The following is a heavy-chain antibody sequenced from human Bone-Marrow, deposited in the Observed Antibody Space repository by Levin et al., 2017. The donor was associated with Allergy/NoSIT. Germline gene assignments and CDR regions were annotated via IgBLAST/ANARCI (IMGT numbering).Heavy chain of an antibody. CDR1: GGTFSSDA. V-gene: IGHV1-69*06. Sequence: SVKVSCKASGGTFSSDAISWVRQAPGQGLECMGTIIPIFGAAHYAQKLQGRVSITADKSTNTAYMDLSSLRSEDTAVYYCARGWSRGGFNSWGQGTMVTVS. CDR3: ARGWSRGGFNS. CDR2: IIPIFGAA. D-gene: IGHD3-10*01. J-gene: IGHJ3*02.